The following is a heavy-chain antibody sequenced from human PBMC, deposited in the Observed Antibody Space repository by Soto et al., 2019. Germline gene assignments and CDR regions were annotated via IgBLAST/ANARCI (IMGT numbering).Heavy chain of an antibody. CDR3: ATGFSIYYYYMDV. Sequence: SETLSLTCTVSGDSIGNYYWSWIRQPPGKGLEWIGNIHYSKRTNYNPSLKSRVTISVDTSKNQFSLKLSSVTATDTAVYYCATGFSIYYYYMDVWGKGTTVTVSS. J-gene: IGHJ6*03. CDR2: IHYSKRT. V-gene: IGHV4-59*08. CDR1: GDSIGNYY.